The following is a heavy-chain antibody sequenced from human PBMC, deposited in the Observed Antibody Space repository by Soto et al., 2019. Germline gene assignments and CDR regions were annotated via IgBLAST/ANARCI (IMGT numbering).Heavy chain of an antibody. V-gene: IGHV5-51*01. CDR3: ARLSESATYSYGMDV. Sequence: SLTVSSKGSGDNFTSYWIGLVRQMRGKGLEWMGIIYPGDSDTRYSPSFQGQVTISADKSISTAYLQWSSLKASDTAMYYCARLSESATYSYGMDVWGQATTVTVSS. D-gene: IGHD2-21*01. CDR1: GDNFTSYW. CDR2: IYPGDSDT. J-gene: IGHJ6*02.